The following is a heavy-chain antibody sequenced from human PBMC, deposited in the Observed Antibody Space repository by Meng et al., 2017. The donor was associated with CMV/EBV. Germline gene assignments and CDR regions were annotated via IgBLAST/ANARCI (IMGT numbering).Heavy chain of an antibody. J-gene: IGHJ3*02. CDR3: ARGTNSGSYSAFDI. D-gene: IGHD1-26*01. V-gene: IGHV3-53*01. Sequence: GESLKISCAASGFTVSSNEMSWVRQAPGKGLEWVSVIYSGGSTYYADSVKGRFTISRDNSKNTLYLQMNSLRAEDTAVYYCARGTNSGSYSAFDIWGQGTMVTVSS. CDR2: IYSGGST. CDR1: GFTVSSNE.